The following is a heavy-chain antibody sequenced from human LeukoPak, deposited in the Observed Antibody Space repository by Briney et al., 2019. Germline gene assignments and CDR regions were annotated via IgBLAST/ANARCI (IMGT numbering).Heavy chain of an antibody. V-gene: IGHV4-31*03. CDR3: AGGGNWDFDY. CDR1: GASTSSRGYY. Sequence: SQTLSLTCTISGASTSSRGYYWTWVRQHSGKGLEWIGYIYHTGTTYYNPSLRSRIAISMGTSKNQFSLKMTSMTAADTAVYYCAGGGNWDFDYWGQGVLVIVSS. J-gene: IGHJ4*02. CDR2: IYHTGTT. D-gene: IGHD7-27*01.